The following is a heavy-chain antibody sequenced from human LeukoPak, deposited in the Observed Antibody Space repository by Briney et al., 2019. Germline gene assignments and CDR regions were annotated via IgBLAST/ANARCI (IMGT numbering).Heavy chain of an antibody. Sequence: PSETLSLTXAVYGGSFSGYYWSWIRQTPGKGLEWIGEINHSGSTNYNPSLKSRVTISVDTSKNQFSLKLSSVTAADTAVYYCARGVSLGYCSSTSCYNDWFDPWGQGTLVTVSS. CDR1: GGSFSGYY. CDR2: INHSGST. D-gene: IGHD2-2*02. J-gene: IGHJ5*02. V-gene: IGHV4-34*01. CDR3: ARGVSLGYCSSTSCYNDWFDP.